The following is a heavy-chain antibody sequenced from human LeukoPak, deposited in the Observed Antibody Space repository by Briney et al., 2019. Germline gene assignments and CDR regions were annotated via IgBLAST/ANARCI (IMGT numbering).Heavy chain of an antibody. CDR1: GFTFSDYW. Sequence: PGGSLRLSCTASGFTFSDYWMSWVRQTPEKGLEWVANIKQDGSETVYVDSLKGRFTISRDNAQSSLYLQMNSLRAEDTAVYYCARDAYSSSWSYGMDVWGQGTTVTVSS. V-gene: IGHV3-7*05. CDR3: ARDAYSSSWSYGMDV. CDR2: IKQDGSET. D-gene: IGHD6-13*01. J-gene: IGHJ6*02.